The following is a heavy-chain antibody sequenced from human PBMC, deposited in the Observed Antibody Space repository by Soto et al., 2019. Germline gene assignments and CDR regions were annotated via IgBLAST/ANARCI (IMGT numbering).Heavy chain of an antibody. CDR1: GGSISSSSYY. Sequence: SETLSLTCTVSGGSISSSSYYWGWVRQPPGKGLEWIGSIYYSGSTYYNPSLKSRVTISVDTSKNQFSLKLSSVTAADTAVYYCATGVLTTNRYGMDVWGQGTTVTVSS. D-gene: IGHD4-4*01. V-gene: IGHV4-39*01. J-gene: IGHJ6*02. CDR2: IYYSGST. CDR3: ATGVLTTNRYGMDV.